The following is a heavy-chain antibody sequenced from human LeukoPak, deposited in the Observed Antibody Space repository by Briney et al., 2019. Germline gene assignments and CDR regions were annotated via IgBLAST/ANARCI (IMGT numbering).Heavy chain of an antibody. Sequence: PSETLSLTCTISGGSISSYYWSWLRQPPGKGLEWIGYIYYSGSTNYNPSLKSRVTISVDTSKKQFSLKVRSVTAADTAVYYCARRDSPFDLWGRGTLVTVS. J-gene: IGHJ2*01. CDR3: ARRDSPFDL. V-gene: IGHV4-59*01. CDR1: GGSISSYY. CDR2: IYYSGST. D-gene: IGHD3-22*01.